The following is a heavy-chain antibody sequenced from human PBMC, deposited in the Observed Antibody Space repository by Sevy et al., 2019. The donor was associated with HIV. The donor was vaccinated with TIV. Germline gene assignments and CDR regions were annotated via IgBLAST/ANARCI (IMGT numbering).Heavy chain of an antibody. CDR3: ARRCGSTSCSHAFDI. D-gene: IGHD2-2*01. J-gene: IGHJ3*02. CDR1: GGSFSGYY. Sequence: LSLTCAVYGGSFSGYYWSWIRQPPGKGLEWIGEINHSGSTNYNPSLKSRVTISVDTSKNQFSLKLSSVTAADTAVYYCARRCGSTSCSHAFDIWGQGTMVTVSS. V-gene: IGHV4-34*01. CDR2: INHSGST.